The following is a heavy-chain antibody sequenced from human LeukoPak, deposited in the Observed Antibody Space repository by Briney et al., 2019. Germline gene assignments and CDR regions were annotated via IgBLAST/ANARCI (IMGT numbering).Heavy chain of an antibody. Sequence: SQTLSLTCAISGDSVSSNSAAWNWIRQSPSRGLEWLGRTYYRSRWYNDYAVSVKSRITINPDTSKNQFSLQLNSVTPEDTAVYYCARGYGGNHLGSFYFDYWGQGTLVTVSS. CDR2: TYYRSRWYN. D-gene: IGHD4-23*01. CDR3: ARGYGGNHLGSFYFDY. J-gene: IGHJ4*02. V-gene: IGHV6-1*01. CDR1: GDSVSSNSAA.